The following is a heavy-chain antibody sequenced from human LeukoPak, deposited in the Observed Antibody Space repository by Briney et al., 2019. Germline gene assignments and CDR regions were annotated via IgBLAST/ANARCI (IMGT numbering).Heavy chain of an antibody. J-gene: IGHJ4*02. CDR2: IKQDGSEK. D-gene: IGHD6-19*01. CDR1: GFTFSRYW. CDR3: ARDTAVAGLNDY. Sequence: PGGSLRLSCAASGFTFSRYWMTWVRQAPGTGLEWVANIKQDGSEKNYVDSVKGRFTISTDNAKNSLYLQMNSLRAEDTAVYYCARDTAVAGLNDYWGQGTLVTVSS. V-gene: IGHV3-7*01.